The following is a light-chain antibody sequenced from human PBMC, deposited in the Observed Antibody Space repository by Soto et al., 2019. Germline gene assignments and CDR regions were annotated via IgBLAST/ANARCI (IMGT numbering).Light chain of an antibody. CDR2: AAS. J-gene: IGKJ4*01. Sequence: DIQMTQSPSSVSASVGDRVTITCRASQGISSWVAWYQQKPGKAPNLLIYAASSLQSGVPSSFSGSRSATEFTLTISSLQPEDFATYYCQQADTFPLTFGGGTKVEIK. V-gene: IGKV1-12*01. CDR1: QGISSW. CDR3: QQADTFPLT.